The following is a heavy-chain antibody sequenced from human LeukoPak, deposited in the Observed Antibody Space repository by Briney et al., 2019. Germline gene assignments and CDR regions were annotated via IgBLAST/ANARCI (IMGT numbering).Heavy chain of an antibody. Sequence: ASVKVSCKASGGTFSSYAISWVRQAPGQGLEWMGGIIPIFGTANYAQKFQGRVTITTDESTSTAYMELSSLRSEDTAVYYCARGRDIVVVPAAKVDYYFDYWGQGTLVTVSS. D-gene: IGHD2-2*01. CDR2: IIPIFGTA. V-gene: IGHV1-69*05. J-gene: IGHJ4*02. CDR1: GGTFSSYA. CDR3: ARGRDIVVVPAAKVDYYFDY.